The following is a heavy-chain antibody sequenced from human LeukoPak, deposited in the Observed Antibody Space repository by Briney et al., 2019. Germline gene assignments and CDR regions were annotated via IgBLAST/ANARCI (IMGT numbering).Heavy chain of an antibody. CDR2: ISSSSSYI. D-gene: IGHD1-1*01. V-gene: IGHV3-21*04. CDR3: ARAHPVTSDWNQRVGSWFDP. CDR1: GFTFSSYA. Sequence: PGGSLRLSCAASGFTFSSYAMNWVRQAPGKGLEWVSSISSSSSYIYYADSVKGRFTISRDNAKNSLYLQMNSLRAEDTAVYYCARAHPVTSDWNQRVGSWFDPWGQGTLVTVSS. J-gene: IGHJ5*02.